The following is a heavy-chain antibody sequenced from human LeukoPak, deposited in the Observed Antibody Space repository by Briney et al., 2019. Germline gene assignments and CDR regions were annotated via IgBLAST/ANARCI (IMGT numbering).Heavy chain of an antibody. V-gene: IGHV3-33*01. D-gene: IGHD4-17*01. CDR3: AREYYGDYGRGFDY. CDR1: GFTFSSYG. J-gene: IGHJ4*02. Sequence: GGSLRLSCAASGFTFSSYGMHWVRQAPGKGLEWVAVIWYDGSNKYYADSVKGRFTISRDNSKNTLYLQMNSLRAEDTAVYYCAREYYGDYGRGFDYWGQGTLVTVSS. CDR2: IWYDGSNK.